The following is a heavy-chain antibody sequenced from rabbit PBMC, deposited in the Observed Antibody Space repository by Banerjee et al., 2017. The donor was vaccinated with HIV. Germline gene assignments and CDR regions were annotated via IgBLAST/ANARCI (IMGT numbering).Heavy chain of an antibody. J-gene: IGHJ6*01. CDR2: IDAGSGTT. V-gene: IGHV1S45*01. Sequence: QEQLEESGGDLVKPEGSLTLTCTASGFSFSSSGYMCWVRQAPGKGLEWIGCIDAGSGTTYYANWAKGRFTISKTSSTTVTLQMTSLTAADTATYFCARDAGGDGYSNDLWGQGTLVTVS. D-gene: IGHD7-1*01. CDR1: GFSFSSSGY. CDR3: ARDAGGDGYSNDL.